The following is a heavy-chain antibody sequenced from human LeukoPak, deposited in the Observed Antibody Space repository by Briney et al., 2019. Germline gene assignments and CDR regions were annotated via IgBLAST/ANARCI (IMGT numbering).Heavy chain of an antibody. J-gene: IGHJ4*02. CDR1: GPTFTSLC. D-gene: IGHD2-15*01. V-gene: IGHV3-23*01. CDR2: IPEGGDI. CDR3: AKYCSGVTCSGY. Sequence: QPAPSMTPACPASGPTFTSLCTGWVSQPAGGLPGWVSSIPEGGDIQYADSVKGRFTISRDNSKNMLYLQMNSLRAEDTAKYYCAKYCSGVTCSGYWGQGTVVTVSS.